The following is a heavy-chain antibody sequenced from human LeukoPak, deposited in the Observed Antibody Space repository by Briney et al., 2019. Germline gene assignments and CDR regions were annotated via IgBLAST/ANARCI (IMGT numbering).Heavy chain of an antibody. J-gene: IGHJ6*02. CDR3: ARHIVVVPAARGIYGMDV. D-gene: IGHD2-2*01. CDR2: ISAYNGNT. Sequence: ASVNVSCKASGYTFTSYGISWVRQAPGQGLEWMGWISAYNGNTNYAQKLQGRVTMTTDTSTSTAYMELRSLRSDDTAVYYCARHIVVVPAARGIYGMDVWGQGTTVTVSS. V-gene: IGHV1-18*01. CDR1: GYTFTSYG.